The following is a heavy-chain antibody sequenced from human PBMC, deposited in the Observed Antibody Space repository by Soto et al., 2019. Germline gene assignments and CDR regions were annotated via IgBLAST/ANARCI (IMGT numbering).Heavy chain of an antibody. D-gene: IGHD1-26*01. Sequence: ASVKVSCKASGYTFTGHYIHWVRQAPEQGPEWMGEIGPESGATGYAQKFQGRVTMTRDMSITTVYMELNNLSPDDTAVYYCGRGRSGQIVVFYWGQGXPVTVYS. CDR2: IGPESGAT. CDR3: GRGRSGQIVVFY. CDR1: GYTFTGHY. J-gene: IGHJ4*02. V-gene: IGHV1-2*02.